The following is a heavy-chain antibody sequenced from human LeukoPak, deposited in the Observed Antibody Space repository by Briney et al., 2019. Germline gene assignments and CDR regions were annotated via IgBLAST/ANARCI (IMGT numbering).Heavy chain of an antibody. V-gene: IGHV3-21*01. CDR1: GFTFSSYS. CDR2: ISGSSNYI. Sequence: GGSLRLSCAASGFTFSSYSMNWVRQAPGKGLEWVSSISGSSNYIFYADSVKGRFTISRDNAKNSLDLQMNSLRAEDTAVYYCARLFTLVGRHGLDVWGQGTTVTVSS. CDR3: ARLFTLVGRHGLDV. J-gene: IGHJ6*02. D-gene: IGHD1-26*01.